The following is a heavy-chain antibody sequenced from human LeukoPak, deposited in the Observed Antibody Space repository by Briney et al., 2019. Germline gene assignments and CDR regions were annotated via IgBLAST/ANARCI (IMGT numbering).Heavy chain of an antibody. CDR2: IKYDGVEK. D-gene: IGHD6-6*01. CDR3: ARGGVYSTSAVDY. V-gene: IGHV3-7*01. Sequence: GGSLRLSCAASGFTFNNSWMNWVRQAPGKGLEWVANIKYDGVEKYYVDSVKGRFAISRDNAKNTLYLQMNSLRAEDTAVYYCARGGVYSTSAVDYWGQGTLVTVSS. CDR1: GFTFNNSW. J-gene: IGHJ4*02.